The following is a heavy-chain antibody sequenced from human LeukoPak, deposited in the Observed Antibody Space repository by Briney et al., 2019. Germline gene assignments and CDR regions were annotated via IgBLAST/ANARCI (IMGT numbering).Heavy chain of an antibody. V-gene: IGHV1-2*02. Sequence: ASVKVSCKASGYTFTGYYMHWVRQAPGQGLEWMGWINPNCGGTNYAQKFQGRVTMTRDTSISTAYMELSRLRSDDTAVYYCAREYYYDSSGYYQDFDYWGQGTLVTVSS. CDR2: INPNCGGT. CDR3: AREYYYDSSGYYQDFDY. J-gene: IGHJ4*02. CDR1: GYTFTGYY. D-gene: IGHD3-22*01.